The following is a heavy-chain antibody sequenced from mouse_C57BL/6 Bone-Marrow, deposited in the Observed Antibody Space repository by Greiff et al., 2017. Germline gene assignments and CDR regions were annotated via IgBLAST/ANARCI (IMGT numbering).Heavy chain of an antibody. V-gene: IGHV1-69*01. Sequence: VQLQQPGAELVMPGASVKLSCKASGYTFTSYWMHWVKQRPGQGLEWIGELDPSDSYTNYNQKFKGKSTLTVDKSSSTAYMQLSSLTSDDSAVYYCARGAYPFDYGGQGTTLTVSS. J-gene: IGHJ2*01. CDR3: ARGAYPFDY. CDR2: LDPSDSYT. CDR1: GYTFTSYW. D-gene: IGHD2-10*01.